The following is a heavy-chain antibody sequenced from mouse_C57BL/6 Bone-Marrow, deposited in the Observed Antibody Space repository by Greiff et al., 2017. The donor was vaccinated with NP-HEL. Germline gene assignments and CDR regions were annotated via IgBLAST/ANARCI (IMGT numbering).Heavy chain of an antibody. J-gene: IGHJ2*01. D-gene: IGHD3-2*02. CDR1: GYTFTDYY. Sequence: EVQLQQSGPELVKPGASVKISCKASGYTFTDYYMNWVKQSHGKSLEWIGDINPNNGGTSYNQKFKGKATLTVDKSSSTAYMELRSLTSEDSAVYYCARPRRQLRLPLCDYWGQGTTLTVSS. V-gene: IGHV1-26*01. CDR3: ARPRRQLRLPLCDY. CDR2: INPNNGGT.